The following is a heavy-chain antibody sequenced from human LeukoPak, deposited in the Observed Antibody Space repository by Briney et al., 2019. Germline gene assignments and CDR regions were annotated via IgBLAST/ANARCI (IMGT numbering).Heavy chain of an antibody. J-gene: IGHJ5*02. CDR2: IYYSVNT. CDR1: GGSTSSSSYY. V-gene: IGHV4-39*07. D-gene: IGHD3-10*01. Sequence: SETLSLTCTVSGGSTSSSSYYWGWIRQPPGKGLEWIGSIYYSVNTYYNPSLKSRVTISVDTSKNQFSLKLSSVTAADTAVYYCARGNGSGSYSRGGWFDPWGQGTLVTVSS. CDR3: ARGNGSGSYSRGGWFDP.